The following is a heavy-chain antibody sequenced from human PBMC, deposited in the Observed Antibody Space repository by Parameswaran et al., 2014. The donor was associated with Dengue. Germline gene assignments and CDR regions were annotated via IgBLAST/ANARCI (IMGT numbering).Heavy chain of an antibody. V-gene: IGHV3-49*02. CDR3: TRVIAVAANYYYYGMDV. D-gene: IGHD2-15*01. CDR2: IRSKAYGGTT. Sequence: RWIRQPPGKGLEWVGFIRSKAYGGTTEYAASVKGRFTISRDDSKSIAYLQMNSLKTEDTAVYYCTRVIAVAANYYYYGMDVWGQGTTVTVSS. J-gene: IGHJ6*02.